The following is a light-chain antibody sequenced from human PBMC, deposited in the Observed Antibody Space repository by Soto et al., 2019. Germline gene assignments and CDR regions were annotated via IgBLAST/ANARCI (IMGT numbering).Light chain of an antibody. Sequence: QSALAQPASVSGSPGQSITISCTGTSSDVGSYNLVSWYQQHPGKAPKLMIYEVSKRPSGVSNRFSGSKSGNTASLTISGLQAEDEADYYCCSYAGNSTPPYVFGTGTKVTVL. J-gene: IGLJ1*01. V-gene: IGLV2-23*02. CDR2: EVS. CDR3: CSYAGNSTPPYV. CDR1: SSDVGSYNL.